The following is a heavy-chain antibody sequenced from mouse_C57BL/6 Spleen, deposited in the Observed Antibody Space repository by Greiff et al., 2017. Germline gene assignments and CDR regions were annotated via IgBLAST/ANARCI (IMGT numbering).Heavy chain of an antibody. CDR1: GFTFSDYY. CDR2: INYDGSST. CDR3: ARDDSNWFAY. V-gene: IGHV5-16*01. J-gene: IGHJ3*01. D-gene: IGHD2-5*01. Sequence: DVKLVESEGGLVQPGSSMKLSCTASGFTFSDYYMAWVRQVPEKGLEWVANINYDGSSTYYLDSLKSRFIISRDNAKNILYLQMSSLKSEDTATYYCARDDSNWFAYWGQGTLVTVSA.